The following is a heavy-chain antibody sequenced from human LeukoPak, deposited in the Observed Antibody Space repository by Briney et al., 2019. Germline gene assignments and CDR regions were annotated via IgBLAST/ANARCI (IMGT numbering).Heavy chain of an antibody. CDR2: IRSKAYGGTT. J-gene: IGHJ4*02. CDR3: TSPVAGY. V-gene: IGHV3-49*04. Sequence: GRSLRLSCTASGFTFGDYAMSWVRQAPGKGLEWVGFIRSKAYGGTTEYAASVRGRFTISRDDSKSIAYLQMNSLKTEDTAVYYRTSPVAGYWGQGTLVTVSS. CDR1: GFTFGDYA. D-gene: IGHD6-19*01.